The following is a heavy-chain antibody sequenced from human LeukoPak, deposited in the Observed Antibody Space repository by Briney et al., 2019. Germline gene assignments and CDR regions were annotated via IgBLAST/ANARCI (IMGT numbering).Heavy chain of an antibody. J-gene: IGHJ6*02. CDR1: GFTFSSYA. CDR2: ISGSGGST. Sequence: GGSLRLSCAASGFTFSSYAMSWVRQAPGKGLEWVSAISGSGGSTYYADSVKGRFTISRDNSKNTLYLQMNSLRAEDTAVYYCAKEINSGSEKYYYGMDVWGQGTTVTVSS. V-gene: IGHV3-23*01. D-gene: IGHD1-26*01. CDR3: AKEINSGSEKYYYGMDV.